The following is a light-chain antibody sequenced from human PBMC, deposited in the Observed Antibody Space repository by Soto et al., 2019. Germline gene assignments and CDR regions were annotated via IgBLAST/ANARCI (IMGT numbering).Light chain of an antibody. J-gene: IGLJ2*01. CDR1: SSNIGAGYD. Sequence: QLVLTQPPSVFGAPGQRVTISCTGDSSNIGAGYDVHWYQQLPGTAPKLLIYVNINRPSGVPDRFSASRSDSSASLAITGLQAEDEADYYCQSYDSSLRVLFGGGTKLTVL. CDR3: QSYDSSLRVL. V-gene: IGLV1-40*01. CDR2: VNI.